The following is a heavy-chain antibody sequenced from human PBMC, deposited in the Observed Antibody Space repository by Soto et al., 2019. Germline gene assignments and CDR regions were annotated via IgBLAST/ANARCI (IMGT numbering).Heavy chain of an antibody. CDR2: IYYSGST. Sequence: QVQLQESGPGLVKPSETLSLTCTVSGGSISSYYWSWIRQPPGKGLEWIGYIYYSGSTTYNPSLTSRVTRSVDTSKNQFSLKLSSVTAADTAVYYCARLLGYCSSTSCYGGEYYYYYMDVWGKGTTVTVSS. D-gene: IGHD2-2*01. CDR1: GGSISSYY. J-gene: IGHJ6*03. CDR3: ARLLGYCSSTSCYGGEYYYYYMDV. V-gene: IGHV4-59*01.